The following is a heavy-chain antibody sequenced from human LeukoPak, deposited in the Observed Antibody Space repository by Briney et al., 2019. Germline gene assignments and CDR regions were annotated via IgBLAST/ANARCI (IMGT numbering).Heavy chain of an antibody. CDR3: ARDSRGGSSWNYYYYGMDV. D-gene: IGHD6-13*01. Sequence: SETLSLTCTVSGGSISSSSRYWGWIRQPPGKGLEWIGSIYYDGRNYYNPSLKNRVTISADTSKNQFSLKLSSVTAADTAVYYCARDSRGGSSWNYYYYGMDVWGQGTTVTVSS. CDR2: IYYDGRN. CDR1: GGSISSSSRY. J-gene: IGHJ6*02. V-gene: IGHV4-39*07.